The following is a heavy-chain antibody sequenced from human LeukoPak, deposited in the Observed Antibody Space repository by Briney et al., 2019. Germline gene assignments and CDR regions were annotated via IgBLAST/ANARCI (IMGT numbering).Heavy chain of an antibody. CDR1: GDSISLYY. V-gene: IGHV4-59*01. D-gene: IGHD3-10*01. Sequence: PSETLSLTCTVSGDSISLYYWSWIRQPPGKGLEWIGYIYYSGSTNYNPSLKSRVTISVDTSKNQFSLKLSSVTAADTAVYYCARSHYGSGPFDYWGQGTLVTVSS. CDR2: IYYSGST. J-gene: IGHJ4*02. CDR3: ARSHYGSGPFDY.